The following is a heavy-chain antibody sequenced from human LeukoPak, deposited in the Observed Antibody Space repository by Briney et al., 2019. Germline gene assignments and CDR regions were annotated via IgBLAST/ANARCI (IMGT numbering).Heavy chain of an antibody. Sequence: GASVKVSCKASGYTFTGCYMHWVRQAPGQGLEWMGWINPNSGGTNYAQKFQGRVTMTRDTSISTAYMELSRLRSDDTAVYYCAREPAPFHQNDYWGQGTLVTVSS. V-gene: IGHV1-2*02. CDR2: INPNSGGT. D-gene: IGHD1-14*01. CDR1: GYTFTGCY. J-gene: IGHJ4*02. CDR3: AREPAPFHQNDY.